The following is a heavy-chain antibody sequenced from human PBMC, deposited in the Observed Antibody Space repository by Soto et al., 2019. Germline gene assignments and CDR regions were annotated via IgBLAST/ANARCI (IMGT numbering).Heavy chain of an antibody. J-gene: IGHJ3*02. Sequence: SETLSLTCTVSGGSISSYYWSWIRQPPGKGLEWIGYIYYSGSTNYNPSLRSRVTISVDTSKNQFSLKLSSVTAADTAVYYCARVLTGYYSVFSAFDIWGQGTMVTVSS. D-gene: IGHD3-9*01. V-gene: IGHV4-59*01. CDR2: IYYSGST. CDR3: ARVLTGYYSVFSAFDI. CDR1: GGSISSYY.